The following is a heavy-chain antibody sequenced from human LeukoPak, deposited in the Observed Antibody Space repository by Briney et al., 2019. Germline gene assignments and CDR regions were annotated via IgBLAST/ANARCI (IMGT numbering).Heavy chain of an antibody. CDR2: ISYDGTDK. D-gene: IGHD3-10*01. CDR3: AKDQGSYGMDV. V-gene: IGHV3-30*04. J-gene: IGHJ6*02. CDR1: GFTFTTFP. Sequence: GGSLRLSCAASGFTFTTFPMHWVRQPPGKGLEWVAVISYDGTDKYYADSVKGRFTISRDNSRSTLYLQMNSLRAEDTAIYYCAKDQGSYGMDVWGQGTTVTVSS.